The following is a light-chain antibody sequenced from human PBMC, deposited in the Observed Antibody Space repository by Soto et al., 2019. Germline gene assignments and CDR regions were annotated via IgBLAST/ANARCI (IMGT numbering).Light chain of an antibody. CDR3: QQADRFPHT. J-gene: IGKJ2*01. CDR1: QDLSTW. CDR2: GTS. Sequence: DSPMTQSPSSVSASVGDRVTITCRARQDLSTWLAWYHQKPGKAPNILIYGTSSLHSGVPPRFSGSGYGTDFTPTITGLQPEDSGTYFCQQADRFPHTLGQWTKLEIK. V-gene: IGKV1-12*01.